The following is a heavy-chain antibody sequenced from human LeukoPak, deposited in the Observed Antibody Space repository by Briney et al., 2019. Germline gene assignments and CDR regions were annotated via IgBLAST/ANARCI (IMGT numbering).Heavy chain of an antibody. CDR1: GYSISSGYY. CDR3: ARTSSGWPNFDY. J-gene: IGHJ4*02. V-gene: IGHV4-38-2*01. Sequence: SETLSLTCAVSGYSISSGYYWGWIRQPPGKGLEWIGSIYHNGSTYYNPSLKSRVTISVDTSKNQFSLKLSSVTAADTAVYYCARTSSGWPNFDYWGQGTLVTVSS. D-gene: IGHD6-19*01. CDR2: IYHNGST.